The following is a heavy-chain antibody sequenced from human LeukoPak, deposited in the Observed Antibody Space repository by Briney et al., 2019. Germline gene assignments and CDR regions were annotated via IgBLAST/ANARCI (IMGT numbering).Heavy chain of an antibody. V-gene: IGHV3-30*18. CDR2: ISYDGSNK. Sequence: GGSLRLSCAASGFSFSSYEMNWVRQAPGKGLEWVAVISYDGSNKHYADSVKGRFTISRDNSKNTFYLQMNSLGGEDTAVYYCAKDSGPYTSGYYGHWGQGTLVTVSS. D-gene: IGHD3-22*01. CDR3: AKDSGPYTSGYYGH. CDR1: GFSFSSYE. J-gene: IGHJ4*02.